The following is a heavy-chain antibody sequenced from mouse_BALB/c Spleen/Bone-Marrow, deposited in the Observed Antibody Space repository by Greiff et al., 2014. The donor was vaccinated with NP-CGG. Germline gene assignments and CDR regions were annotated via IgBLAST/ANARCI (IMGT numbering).Heavy chain of an antibody. CDR1: GYSFTGYN. Sequence: EVQLQQSGPELEKPGSSVKISCRSSGYSFTGYNMNWVKQSNGKSLEWIGDIDPSYGGSSYNQKFTGKATLTVDISSSTAYMQLKSLTSEDSAVYYCARSTGSLFYFDHWGQGTTLTVSS. D-gene: IGHD4-1*01. CDR2: IDPSYGGS. V-gene: IGHV1-39*01. CDR3: ARSTGSLFYFDH. J-gene: IGHJ2*01.